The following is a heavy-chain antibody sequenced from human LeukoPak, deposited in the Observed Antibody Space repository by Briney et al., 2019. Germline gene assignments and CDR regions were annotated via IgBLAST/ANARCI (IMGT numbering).Heavy chain of an antibody. D-gene: IGHD4-23*01. CDR3: ARDLYGGTSATFDY. V-gene: IGHV1-2*02. J-gene: IGHJ4*02. CDR2: INPNSGGT. Sequence: ASVKVSCKASGYTFTGYYMHWVRQAPGQGLEWMGWINPNSGGTYYAQRFQGRVTMTSDTSISSAYMELSRLRSDDRAVYYCARDLYGGTSATFDYWGQGTLVTVSS. CDR1: GYTFTGYY.